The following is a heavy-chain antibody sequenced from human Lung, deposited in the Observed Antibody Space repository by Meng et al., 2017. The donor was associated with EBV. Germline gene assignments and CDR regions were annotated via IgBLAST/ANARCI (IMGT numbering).Heavy chain of an antibody. CDR2: MYYSGGT. J-gene: IGHJ2*01. Sequence: LQESGPGRVKPSDHLSLTCTVSGGSVSSGHYYWSWIRQPPGKGLEWIGYMYYSGGTNYDPSLKSRVTMSVDTSKNQFSLKLTSVTAADTAVYYCAGVVGTFYWHFDLWGRGTLVTVSS. CDR1: GGSVSSGHYY. CDR3: AGVVGTFYWHFDL. D-gene: IGHD1-1*01. V-gene: IGHV4-61*01.